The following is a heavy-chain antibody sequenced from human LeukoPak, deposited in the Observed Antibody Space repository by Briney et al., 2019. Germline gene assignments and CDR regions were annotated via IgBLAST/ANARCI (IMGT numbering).Heavy chain of an antibody. Sequence: KPSETLSLTCAVYGWAFSGYYLSWVRQPPGKGPEWVWEINHSGSTNYNPSLKSRVTISVDTSKNQFSLKLSSVTAADTAVYYCTRVPLYDYVWGSYRHYAFDIWGQGTMVTVSS. V-gene: IGHV4-34*01. CDR3: TRVPLYDYVWGSYRHYAFDI. CDR2: INHSGST. J-gene: IGHJ3*02. D-gene: IGHD3-16*02. CDR1: GWAFSGYY.